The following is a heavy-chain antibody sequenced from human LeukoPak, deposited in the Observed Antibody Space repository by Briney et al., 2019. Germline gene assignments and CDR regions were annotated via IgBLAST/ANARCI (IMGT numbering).Heavy chain of an antibody. CDR2: IVVGSGNT. CDR3: AKDQDSVVTATIDY. D-gene: IGHD2-21*02. Sequence: ASVRVSCKASGFTFKRSAVQWVRQARGQRLEWIGWIVVGSGNTNYAQKFQERVTITRDMSTNTAYMELSNLRSEDTAVYYCAKDQDSVVTATIDYWGQGTLVTVSS. J-gene: IGHJ4*02. V-gene: IGHV1-58*01. CDR1: GFTFKRSA.